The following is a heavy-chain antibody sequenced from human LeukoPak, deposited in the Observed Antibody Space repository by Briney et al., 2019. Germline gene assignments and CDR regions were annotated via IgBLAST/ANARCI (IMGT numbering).Heavy chain of an antibody. CDR1: GFTFSSYE. CDR3: ARVLQLWFGEFPPIDY. Sequence: GGSLRLSCAASGFTFSSYEMNWVRQTPGKGLEWVSYISSSGSTIYYADSVKGRFTISRDNAKNSLYLQMNSLRAEDTAVYYCARVLQLWFGEFPPIDYWGQGTLVTVSS. J-gene: IGHJ4*02. V-gene: IGHV3-48*03. D-gene: IGHD3-10*01. CDR2: ISSSGSTI.